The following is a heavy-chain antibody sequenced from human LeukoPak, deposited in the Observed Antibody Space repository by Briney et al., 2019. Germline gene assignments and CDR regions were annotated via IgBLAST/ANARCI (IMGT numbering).Heavy chain of an antibody. CDR2: ISYDGSNK. D-gene: IGHD3-10*01. CDR3: AREVAYYGSGSYFGY. Sequence: GRSLRLSCAASRFTFSTYGMHWVRQAPGKGLEWVAVISYDGSNKYCADSVKGRFTISRDNSKNTLYLQINSLRAEDTAVYYCAREVAYYGSGSYFGYWGQGTLVTVSS. J-gene: IGHJ4*02. CDR1: RFTFSTYG. V-gene: IGHV3-30*03.